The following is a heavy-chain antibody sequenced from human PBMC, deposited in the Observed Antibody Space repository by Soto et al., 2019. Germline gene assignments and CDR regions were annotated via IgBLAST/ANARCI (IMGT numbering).Heavy chain of an antibody. V-gene: IGHV3-23*01. CDR3: AKDLYSSSWYNSWFDP. CDR1: GFTFSSYA. D-gene: IGHD6-13*01. J-gene: IGHJ5*02. CDR2: ISGSGGST. Sequence: GGSLRLSCAASGFTFSSYAMSWVRQAPGKGLEWVSAISGSGGSTYYADSVKGRFTISRDNSKNTLYLQMNSLRAEDTAVYYCAKDLYSSSWYNSWFDPWGQGTLVTVSS.